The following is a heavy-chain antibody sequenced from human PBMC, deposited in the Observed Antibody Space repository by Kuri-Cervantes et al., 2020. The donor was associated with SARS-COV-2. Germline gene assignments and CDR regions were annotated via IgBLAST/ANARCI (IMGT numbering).Heavy chain of an antibody. J-gene: IGHJ4*02. D-gene: IGHD5/OR15-5a*01. CDR3: ARNRRTGVYSVGFDL. CDR2: INPNGDT. CDR1: GYTFTDYY. V-gene: IGHV1-2*02. Sequence: ASVKVSCKASGYTFTDYYMHWVRQAPGQGPEWMGWINPNGDTNSAQKFQGRVTMTRDTSTSTVHKEVCRLRFDDTAVFYCARNRRTGVYSVGFDLWGQGTLVTVSS.